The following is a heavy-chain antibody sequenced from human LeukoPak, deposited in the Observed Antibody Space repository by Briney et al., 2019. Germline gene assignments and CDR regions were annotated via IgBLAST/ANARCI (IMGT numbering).Heavy chain of an antibody. J-gene: IGHJ6*04. CDR3: ARDQFPEYYDILTGYYYGMDV. CDR1: GYTFTSYG. D-gene: IGHD3-9*01. Sequence: ASVKVSCKASGYTFTSYGISWVRQAPGQGLEWMGWISAYNGNTNYARKLQGRVTMTTDTSTSTAYMELRSLRSDDTAVYYCARDQFPEYYDILTGYYYGMDVWGKGTTVTVSS. V-gene: IGHV1-18*04. CDR2: ISAYNGNT.